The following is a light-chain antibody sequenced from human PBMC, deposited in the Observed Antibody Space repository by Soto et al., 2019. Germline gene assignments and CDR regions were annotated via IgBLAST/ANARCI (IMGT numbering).Light chain of an antibody. CDR3: CSYAGDYNDV. V-gene: IGLV2-11*01. Sequence: QSALTQPRSVSGSPGQSVTISCTGTSDDVGGYTYVSWYRQLPGKAPKLMIYDVAKRPSGVPDRFSGSKSGNTASLTISGLLAEEEADYYFCSYAGDYNDVFGGGTKVTVL. CDR1: SDDVGGYTY. J-gene: IGLJ2*01. CDR2: DVA.